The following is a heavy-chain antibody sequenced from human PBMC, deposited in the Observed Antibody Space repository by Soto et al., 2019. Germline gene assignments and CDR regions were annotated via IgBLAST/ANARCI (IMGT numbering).Heavy chain of an antibody. CDR2: MYYGGRS. Sequence: SETLSLTCTVSGGSISSYYWSWIRQPPGKGLEWIGYMYYGGRSSYNPSLKSRVTISVGTSKNQFSLKLSSVTAADTAEYYCVRHLVDDAFDIWGRGTMVTVSS. J-gene: IGHJ3*02. CDR1: GGSISSYY. V-gene: IGHV4-59*08. CDR3: VRHLVDDAFDI.